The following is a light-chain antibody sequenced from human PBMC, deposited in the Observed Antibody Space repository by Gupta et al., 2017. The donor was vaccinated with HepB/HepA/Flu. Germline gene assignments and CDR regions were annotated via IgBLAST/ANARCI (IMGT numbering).Light chain of an antibody. CDR2: RVS. Sequence: DVVMTQSPVSLPVTLGQPASISCRSSQSLVHRDGNTYLNWFQQRPGQSPRRLIYRVSNRDSGVPDRFSGSGSGTDFTLRFSRVDAEDVGVYYCMQAIHWPWTFGQGTKVEIK. CDR1: QSLVHRDGNTY. V-gene: IGKV2-30*02. J-gene: IGKJ1*01. CDR3: MQAIHWPWT.